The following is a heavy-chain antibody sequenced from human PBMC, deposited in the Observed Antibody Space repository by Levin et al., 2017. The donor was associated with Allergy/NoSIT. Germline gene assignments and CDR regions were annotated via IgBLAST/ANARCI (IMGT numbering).Heavy chain of an antibody. CDR1: GGSFSGYY. D-gene: IGHD3-10*01. V-gene: IGHV4-34*01. CDR2: INHSGST. CDR3: ARGPAAVRGVIDY. Sequence: SETLSLTCAVYGGSFSGYYWSWIRQPPGKGLEWIGEINHSGSTNYNPSLKSRVTISVDTSKNQFSLKLSSVTAADTAVYYCARGPAAVRGVIDYWGQGTLVTVSS. J-gene: IGHJ4*02.